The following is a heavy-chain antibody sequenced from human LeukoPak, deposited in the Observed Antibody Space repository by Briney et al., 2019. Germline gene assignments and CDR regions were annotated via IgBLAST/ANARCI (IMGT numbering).Heavy chain of an antibody. CDR1: GGSFSGYY. Sequence: SETLSLTCAVYGGSFSGYYWSWIRQPPGKGLEWIGEINHSGSTNYNPSLKSRVTISVDTSENQFSLKLSSVTAADTAVYYCARVGMVRGVTRMDVWGQGTTVTVSS. J-gene: IGHJ6*02. V-gene: IGHV4-34*01. CDR2: INHSGST. D-gene: IGHD3-10*01. CDR3: ARVGMVRGVTRMDV.